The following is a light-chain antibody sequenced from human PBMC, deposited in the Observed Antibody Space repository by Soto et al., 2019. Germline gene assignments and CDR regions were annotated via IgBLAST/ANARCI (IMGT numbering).Light chain of an antibody. CDR3: CSHAGSHVI. Sequence: QSALTQPASVSGSPGQSITISCTGTTSDVGTYKFVSRYQQHPGIAPKLMIYEVSERPSGVSNRFSGSKSGNTASLTISGLQAEDEADYYCCSHAGSHVIFGGGTKVTVL. CDR1: TSDVGTYKF. CDR2: EVS. V-gene: IGLV2-23*02. J-gene: IGLJ2*01.